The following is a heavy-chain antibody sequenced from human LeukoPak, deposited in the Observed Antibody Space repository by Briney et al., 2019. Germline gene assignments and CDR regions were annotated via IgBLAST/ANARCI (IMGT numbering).Heavy chain of an antibody. CDR3: ARGEVLLWFGELLYYFDY. V-gene: IGHV1-18*01. J-gene: IGHJ4*02. CDR2: ISAYNGNT. CDR1: GYTFTSYG. Sequence: GSVKVSCKASGYTFTSYGISWVRQAPGQGLEWMGWISAYNGNTNYAQKLQGRVTMTTDTSTSTAYTELRSLRSDDTAVYYRARGEVLLWFGELLYYFDYWGQGTLVTVSS. D-gene: IGHD3-10*01.